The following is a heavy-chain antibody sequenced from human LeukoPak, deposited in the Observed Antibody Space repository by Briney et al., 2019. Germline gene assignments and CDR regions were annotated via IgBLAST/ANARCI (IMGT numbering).Heavy chain of an antibody. Sequence: GGSLRLSCAASGFTFNNYAMSWVRQAPGKGLEWVSAISGGGDATQYADSVKGRFTISRDISKNTLYLQMNSLRAEDTAVYYCARERSSGWYGYWGQGTLVTVSS. CDR2: ISGGGDAT. V-gene: IGHV3-23*01. CDR1: GFTFNNYA. D-gene: IGHD6-19*01. J-gene: IGHJ4*02. CDR3: ARERSSGWYGY.